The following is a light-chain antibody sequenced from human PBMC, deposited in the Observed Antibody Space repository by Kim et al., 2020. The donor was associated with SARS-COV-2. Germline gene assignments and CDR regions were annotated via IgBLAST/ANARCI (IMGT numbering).Light chain of an antibody. V-gene: IGLV2-11*01. CDR2: DVS. CDR1: SSDVGGHNY. J-gene: IGLJ2*01. CDR3: CSNAGSYTLV. Sequence: GQSVTISCTGTSSDVGGHNYVSWHQQHPGKAPKLMIYDVSKRPSGVPDRFSGSKSGNTASLTISGLQAEDEADYYCCSNAGSYTLVFGGGTKLTVL.